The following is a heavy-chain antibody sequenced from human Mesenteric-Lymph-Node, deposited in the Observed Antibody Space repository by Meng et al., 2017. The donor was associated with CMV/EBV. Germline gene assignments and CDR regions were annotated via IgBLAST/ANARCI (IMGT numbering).Heavy chain of an antibody. J-gene: IGHJ6*02. CDR2: IRYDGSNT. Sequence: GESLKISCVASGFTFNNYGMHWVRQAPGKGLEWVAFIRYDGSNTYYADSVKGRFTMSRYNSKNTVYLQMNSLRAEDTAVYYCAKRITIFGVVIKDGMDVWGQGTTVTVSS. D-gene: IGHD3-3*01. V-gene: IGHV3-30*02. CDR3: AKRITIFGVVIKDGMDV. CDR1: GFTFNNYG.